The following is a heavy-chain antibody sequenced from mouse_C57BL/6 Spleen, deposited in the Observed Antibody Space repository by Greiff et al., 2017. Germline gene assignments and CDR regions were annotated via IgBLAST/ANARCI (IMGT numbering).Heavy chain of an antibody. D-gene: IGHD6-1*01. CDR1: GFNIKDYY. CDR3: ARSASPFAY. V-gene: IGHV14-2*01. CDR2: FDPEDGDT. Sequence: VQLQQSGAELVKPGASVKLSCTASGFNIKDYYMHWVKQRTEQGLEWIGRFDPEDGDTKYAPKFQGKATITADTSSNTAYLRLSSLTSEDTAVYYCARSASPFAYWGQGTLVTVSA. J-gene: IGHJ3*01.